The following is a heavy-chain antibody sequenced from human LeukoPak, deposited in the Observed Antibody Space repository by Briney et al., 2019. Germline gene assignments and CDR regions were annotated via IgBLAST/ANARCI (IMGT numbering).Heavy chain of an antibody. Sequence: PGGSLRLSCAASGFAFSSFAMSWVRQAPGKGLEWVSAISGSGGSTYYADSVKGRFTISRDNSKNTLSLQMNSLRPDDTAVYYCAKDSGGLDAFDIWGQGTMVTVSS. J-gene: IGHJ3*02. V-gene: IGHV3-23*01. CDR1: GFAFSSFA. CDR3: AKDSGGLDAFDI. D-gene: IGHD1-26*01. CDR2: ISGSGGST.